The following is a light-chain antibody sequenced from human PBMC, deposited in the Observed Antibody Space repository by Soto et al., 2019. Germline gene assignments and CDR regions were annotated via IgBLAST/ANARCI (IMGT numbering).Light chain of an antibody. Sequence: EIVLTQSPATVSLSPGERATLSCRASQSVSSYLAWYQQKPGQGPRLLIYDASNRATGIPARFSGSGSGTDFTLTISSLEPEDFAVYYCQQRSNWPPITFGQGTRLEI. CDR2: DAS. J-gene: IGKJ5*01. CDR3: QQRSNWPPIT. CDR1: QSVSSY. V-gene: IGKV3-11*01.